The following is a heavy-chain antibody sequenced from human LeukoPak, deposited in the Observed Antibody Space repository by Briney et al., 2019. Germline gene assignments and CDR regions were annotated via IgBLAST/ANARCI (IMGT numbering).Heavy chain of an antibody. J-gene: IGHJ4*02. CDR3: AKRDYNFWSGYNY. V-gene: IGHV3-23*01. CDR2: ICDSGSIT. D-gene: IGHD3-3*01. Sequence: ICDSGSITYYADCVKGRFTISRDNSKNTLYLQMNSLRAEDTALYYCAKRDYNFWSGYNYWGQGTLVTVSS.